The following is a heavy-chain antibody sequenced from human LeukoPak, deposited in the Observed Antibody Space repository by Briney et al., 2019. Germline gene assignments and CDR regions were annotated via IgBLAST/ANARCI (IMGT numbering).Heavy chain of an antibody. V-gene: IGHV4-34*01. J-gene: IGHJ4*02. D-gene: IGHD1-26*01. CDR3: ARGRGGSYSY. CDR2: INHSGST. CDR1: GGSFSGYY. Sequence: SETLSLTCAVYGGSFSGYYWSWTRQPPGKGLEWIGEINHSGSTNYNPSLKSRVTISVDTSKNQFSLKLSSVTAADTAVYYCARGRGGSYSYWGQGTLVTVSS.